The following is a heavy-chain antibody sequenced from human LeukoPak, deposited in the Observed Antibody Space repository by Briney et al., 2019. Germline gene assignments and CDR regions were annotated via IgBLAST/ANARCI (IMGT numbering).Heavy chain of an antibody. V-gene: IGHV3-30*18. CDR1: GFTFSSYG. D-gene: IGHD4-17*01. J-gene: IGHJ6*02. CDR3: AKDLDYGDYYYYYGMDV. Sequence: GGSLRLSCAASGFTFSSYGMHWVRQAPGKGLEWVAVISYDGSNKYYADSVKGRFTISRDNSKNTLYLQMNCLRAEDTAVYYCAKDLDYGDYYYYYGMDVWGQGTTVTVSS. CDR2: ISYDGSNK.